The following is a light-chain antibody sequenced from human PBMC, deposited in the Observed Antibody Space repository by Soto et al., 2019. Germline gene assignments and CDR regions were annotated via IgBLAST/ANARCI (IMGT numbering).Light chain of an antibody. CDR2: EVS. CDR1: SGDVGGYNY. V-gene: IGLV2-8*01. Sequence: QSVLTQPPSASGSPGQSVTISGTGTSGDVGGYNYVSWYQQHPGKAPKLMIYEVSKRPSGVPDRFSGSKSGNTASLTVPGLQPEDEADYYCSSYAGSNKSVFGTGTKVTVL. CDR3: SSYAGSNKSV. J-gene: IGLJ1*01.